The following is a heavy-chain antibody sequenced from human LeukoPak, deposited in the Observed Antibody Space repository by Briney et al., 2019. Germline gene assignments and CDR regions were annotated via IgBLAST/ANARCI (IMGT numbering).Heavy chain of an antibody. CDR2: IYTVGST. J-gene: IGHJ6*02. D-gene: IGHD3-10*01. V-gene: IGHV3-53*01. Sequence: QAGGSLRLSCAVSGVTVTTNYMSWVRQAPGKGLEWVSIIYTVGSTHYADSVKGRFTISRDNSDNTLYLQMNSLRAEDTAVYYCARGPGYYSGSGSPSWDYYPMDVWGQGTSVIVSS. CDR3: ARGPGYYSGSGSPSWDYYPMDV. CDR1: GVTVTTNY.